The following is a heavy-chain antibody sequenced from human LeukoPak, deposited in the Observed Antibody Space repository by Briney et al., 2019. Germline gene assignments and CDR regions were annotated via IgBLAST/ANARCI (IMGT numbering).Heavy chain of an antibody. V-gene: IGHV3-49*04. CDR3: TRVIAVAGTVVVPFDY. J-gene: IGHJ4*02. D-gene: IGHD6-19*01. Sequence: GGSLRLSCAASGFTFSSYAMSWVRQAPGKGLEWVGFIRSKAYGGTTEYAASVKGRFTISRDDSKSIAYLQMNSLKTEDTAVYYCTRVIAVAGTVVVPFDYWDQGTLVTVSS. CDR1: GFTFSSYA. CDR2: IRSKAYGGTT.